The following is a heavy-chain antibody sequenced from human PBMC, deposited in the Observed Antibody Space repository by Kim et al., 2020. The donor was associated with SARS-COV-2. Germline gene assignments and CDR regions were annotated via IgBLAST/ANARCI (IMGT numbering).Heavy chain of an antibody. D-gene: IGHD5-18*01. V-gene: IGHV3-30*07. CDR3: ARDRDGYSYGSSGMDV. Sequence: SVQGRFTISRDHSKNTVYLQMNSLSAEDTAVYYCARDRDGYSYGSSGMDVWGQGTTVTVSS. J-gene: IGHJ6*02.